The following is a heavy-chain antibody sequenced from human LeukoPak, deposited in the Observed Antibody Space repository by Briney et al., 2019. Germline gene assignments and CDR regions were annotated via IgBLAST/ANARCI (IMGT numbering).Heavy chain of an antibody. Sequence: PSQTLSLTCTVSGGSISSGGYYWSWIRQHPGKGLEWNGYIYYSGSTYYNPSLKSRVTISVDTSKNQFSLKLSSVAAADTAVYYCARGLTGPQLDLFDYWGQGTLVTVSS. V-gene: IGHV4-31*03. CDR3: ARGLTGPQLDLFDY. D-gene: IGHD1-20*01. CDR2: IYYSGST. CDR1: GGSISSGGYY. J-gene: IGHJ4*02.